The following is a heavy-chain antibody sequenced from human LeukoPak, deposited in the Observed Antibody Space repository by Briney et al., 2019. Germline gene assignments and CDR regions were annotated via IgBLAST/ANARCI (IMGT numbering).Heavy chain of an antibody. Sequence: PESLSLTRTVSVGSLRNYYWSWIRPAPPKGLEWIGNIYYSGSTNYNTSLKSRVTISVDKSKNQISLKWSSVTAADTAVYYCASLPFCSHGLGYTHYYFDYWGEGTQVTVSS. CDR2: IYYSGST. J-gene: IGHJ4*02. CDR1: VGSLRNYY. V-gene: IGHV4-59*08. D-gene: IGHD2-8*01. CDR3: ASLPFCSHGLGYTHYYFDY.